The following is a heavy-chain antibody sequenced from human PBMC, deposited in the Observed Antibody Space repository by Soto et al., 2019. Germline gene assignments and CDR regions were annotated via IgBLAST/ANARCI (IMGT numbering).Heavy chain of an antibody. Sequence: QVQLQESGPGLVKPSQTLSLTCTVSGGSISSGSYHWSWIRQLPGKGLEWIGYIYYSGSTYYNPSLKSRVTISVDTYKTQFSLKLNSVTAAGTAVYYCGTRTDYYYGSGSLGGMDVWGQGTTVTVSS. CDR3: GTRTDYYYGSGSLGGMDV. D-gene: IGHD3-10*01. CDR2: IYYSGST. V-gene: IGHV4-31*03. J-gene: IGHJ6*02. CDR1: GGSISSGSYH.